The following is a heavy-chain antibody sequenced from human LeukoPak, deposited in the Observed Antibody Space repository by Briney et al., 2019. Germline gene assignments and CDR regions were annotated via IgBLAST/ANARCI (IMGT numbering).Heavy chain of an antibody. J-gene: IGHJ4*02. D-gene: IGHD3-9*01. V-gene: IGHV3-23*01. CDR2: ISGSGGST. CDR3: AKADPLRYFDWLFAPCY. CDR1: GFTFSGYA. Sequence: GGSLRLSCAASGFTFSGYAMNWVRQAPGKGLEWVSTISGSGGSTYYADSVKGRFTISRDNSKNTLYLQMNSLRAEDTAVYYCAKADPLRYFDWLFAPCYWGQGTLVTVSS.